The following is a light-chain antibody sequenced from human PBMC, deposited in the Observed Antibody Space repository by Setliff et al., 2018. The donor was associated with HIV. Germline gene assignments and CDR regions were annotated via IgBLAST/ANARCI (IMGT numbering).Light chain of an antibody. CDR1: SSDIGGDNY. J-gene: IGLJ1*01. CDR3: SSYTRSSTYV. Sequence: QSVLTQPASISGSLGQSITISCTGTSSDIGGDNYVSWYQQLPGKAPQLIISDASSRPSGVSHRFSGSKSGYTASLTISGLQAGDEADYYCSSYTRSSTYVFGGGTKVTVL. V-gene: IGLV2-14*03. CDR2: DAS.